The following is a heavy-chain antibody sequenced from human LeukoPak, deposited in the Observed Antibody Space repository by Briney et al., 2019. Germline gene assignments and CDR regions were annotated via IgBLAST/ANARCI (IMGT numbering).Heavy chain of an antibody. Sequence: PGRSLRLSCAASGFTFSSYGMHWVRQAPGKGLEWVAVISYDGSNKYYADSVKGRFTISRDNSKNTLYLQMNSLRAEDTAVYYCATQYYYDRSGYTPLYYFDYWGQGTLVTVSS. CDR1: GFTFSSYG. CDR2: ISYDGSNK. V-gene: IGHV3-30*03. CDR3: ATQYYYDRSGYTPLYYFDY. J-gene: IGHJ4*02. D-gene: IGHD3-22*01.